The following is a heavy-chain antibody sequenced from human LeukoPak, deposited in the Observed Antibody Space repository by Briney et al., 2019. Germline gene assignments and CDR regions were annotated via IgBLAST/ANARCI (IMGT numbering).Heavy chain of an antibody. J-gene: IGHJ4*02. V-gene: IGHV3-48*03. CDR3: ARDLYTRSTAVAGSNY. D-gene: IGHD6-19*01. CDR1: GFTFSSYE. Sequence: GGSLRLSCAASGFTFSSYEMNWVRQAPGKGLEWDSYISSSGSTIYYADSVKGRFTISRGNAKNSLYLQMNSLRAEDTAVYYCARDLYTRSTAVAGSNYWGQGTLVTVSS. CDR2: ISSSGSTI.